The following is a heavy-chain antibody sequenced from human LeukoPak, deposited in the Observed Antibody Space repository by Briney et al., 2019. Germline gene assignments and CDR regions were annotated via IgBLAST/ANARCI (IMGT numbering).Heavy chain of an antibody. CDR1: GGSISSYY. V-gene: IGHV4-59*01. D-gene: IGHD4-17*01. Sequence: SETLSLTCTVSGGSISSYYWCWIRQPPGKGLEWIGYIYYSGSTNYNPSLKSRVTISVDTSKNQFSLKLSSVTAADTAVYYCARSGEDYGDYVGYFDLWGRGTLVTVSS. CDR3: ARSGEDYGDYVGYFDL. J-gene: IGHJ2*01. CDR2: IYYSGST.